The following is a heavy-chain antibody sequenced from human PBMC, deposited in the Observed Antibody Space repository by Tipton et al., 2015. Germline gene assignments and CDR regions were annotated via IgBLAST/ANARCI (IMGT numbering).Heavy chain of an antibody. D-gene: IGHD3-10*01. CDR3: ARLRETYGSDSDNWFDP. CDR2: IYYSGST. CDR1: GRSISSYY. Sequence: TLSLTCTVSGRSISSYYWSWIRQPPGKGLEWIGYIYYSGSTNYNPSLKSRVTISVDTAKNQLSLKLSSVTAADTAVYYCARLRETYGSDSDNWFDPWSKGALVTVSS. V-gene: IGHV4-59*01. J-gene: IGHJ5*02.